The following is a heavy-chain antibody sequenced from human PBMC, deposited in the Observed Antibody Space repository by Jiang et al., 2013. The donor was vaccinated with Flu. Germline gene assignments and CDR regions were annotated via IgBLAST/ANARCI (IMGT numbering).Heavy chain of an antibody. D-gene: IGHD3-22*01. J-gene: IGHJ4*02. CDR2: ISSSYAKS. V-gene: IGHV1-18*01. Sequence: SGAEVKKPGASVKVSCKASGYPFNAYDINWVRQTPGQGLEWMGRISSSYAKSETAYKFRGRVTMTTDTSTSTAYMELRSLRSDDAAIYFCARINYFDTAGYKGMADYWGQGTLVTVSS. CDR3: ARINYFDTAGYKGMADY. CDR1: GYPFNAYD.